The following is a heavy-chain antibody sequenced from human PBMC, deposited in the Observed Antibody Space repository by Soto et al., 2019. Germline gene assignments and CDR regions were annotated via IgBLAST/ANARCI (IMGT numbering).Heavy chain of an antibody. CDR3: ARDGYSSSSGSY. CDR1: GVTVNSSS. D-gene: IGHD6-6*01. J-gene: IGHJ4*02. Sequence: HGGSLELGSAACGVTVNSSSVNGVLKAQGKGLEWVSSISSSSSYIYYADSVKGRFTISRDNAKNSLYLQMNSLRAEDTAVYYCARDGYSSSSGSYWGQGTLVTVPS. V-gene: IGHV3-21*01. CDR2: ISSSSSYI.